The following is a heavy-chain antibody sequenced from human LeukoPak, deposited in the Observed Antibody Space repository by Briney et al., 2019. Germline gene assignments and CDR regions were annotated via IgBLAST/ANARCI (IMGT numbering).Heavy chain of an antibody. Sequence: GGSLRLSCAASGFTFRNFAMAWVRQAPGKRLEWVSSITDTGDATGYTESVKGRFTISRDNSKGTVWLQMNSLRAEDTAVYYCARAPTVLVGYCSSASCQADYWGQGTLVTVSS. CDR3: ARAPTVLVGYCSSASCQADY. CDR2: ITDTGDAT. J-gene: IGHJ4*02. V-gene: IGHV3-23*01. CDR1: GFTFRNFA. D-gene: IGHD2-2*01.